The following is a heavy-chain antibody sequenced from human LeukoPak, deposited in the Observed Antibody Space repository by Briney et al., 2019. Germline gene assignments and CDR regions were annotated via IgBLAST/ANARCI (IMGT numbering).Heavy chain of an antibody. J-gene: IGHJ4*02. Sequence: PGGSLRLSCAASGFTFSSYWMHWVRQAPGKGLAWVSRINSDGSSTSYADSVKGRFTISRDNAKNTLYLQMNSLRAEDTAVYYCARDESRDGYKAGDYWGQGTLVTVSS. CDR1: GFTFSSYW. CDR3: ARDESRDGYKAGDY. CDR2: INSDGSST. V-gene: IGHV3-74*01. D-gene: IGHD5-24*01.